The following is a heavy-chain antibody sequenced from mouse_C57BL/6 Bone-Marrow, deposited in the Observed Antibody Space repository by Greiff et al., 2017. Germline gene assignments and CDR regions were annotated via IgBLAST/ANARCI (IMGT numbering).Heavy chain of an antibody. Sequence: VQLKESGPELVKPGASVKISCKASGYSFTDYNMNWVKQSNGKSLEWIGVINPNYGTTSYNQKFKGKATLTVDQSSSTAYMQLNSLTSEDSAVYYCAAYDGYFPWFAYWGQGTLVTVSA. CDR1: GYSFTDYN. V-gene: IGHV1-39*01. D-gene: IGHD2-3*01. CDR2: INPNYGTT. J-gene: IGHJ3*01. CDR3: AAYDGYFPWFAY.